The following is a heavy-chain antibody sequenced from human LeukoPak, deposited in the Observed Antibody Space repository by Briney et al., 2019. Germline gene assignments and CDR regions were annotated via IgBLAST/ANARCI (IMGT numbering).Heavy chain of an antibody. CDR3: AKDIGRRIFGVAYDAFHI. J-gene: IGHJ3*02. Sequence: PGGSLRLSCVASGFIFSDYDMHWVRQAPGKGLEWVTSMRNDGSQIYYADSVKGRFTTSRDNCKNTLYLQMDSLRVEDTAVYYCAKDIGRRIFGVAYDAFHIWGQGTMVTVSS. CDR2: MRNDGSQI. V-gene: IGHV3-30*02. D-gene: IGHD3-3*01. CDR1: GFIFSDYD.